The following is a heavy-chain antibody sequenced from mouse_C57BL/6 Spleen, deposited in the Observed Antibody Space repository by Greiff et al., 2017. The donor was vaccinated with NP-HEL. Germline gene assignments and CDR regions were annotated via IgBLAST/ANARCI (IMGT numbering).Heavy chain of an antibody. J-gene: IGHJ4*01. Sequence: EVQGVESGGDLVKPGGSLKLSCAASGFTFSSYGMSWVRQTPDKRLEWVATISSGGSYTYYPDSVKGRFTISRDNAKNTLYLQMSSLKSEDTAMYYCARGSGYYQLDYWGQGTSVTVSS. CDR3: ARGSGYYQLDY. CDR2: ISSGGSYT. V-gene: IGHV5-6*01. CDR1: GFTFSSYG. D-gene: IGHD2-3*01.